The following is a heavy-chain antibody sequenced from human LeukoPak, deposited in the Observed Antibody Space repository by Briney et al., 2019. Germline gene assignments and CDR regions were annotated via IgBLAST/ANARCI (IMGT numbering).Heavy chain of an antibody. Sequence: ASVKVSCKASGYTFTNYGISWVRQAHGQGLEWLGWISAYNGNTNYAQKLQGRVTMTTDTSTSTAYMELRSLRSEDTAVYYCARTWSTTGTTSTFDYWGQGTLVTVSS. CDR2: ISAYNGNT. V-gene: IGHV1-18*01. CDR1: GYTFTNYG. CDR3: ARTWSTTGTTSTFDY. J-gene: IGHJ4*02. D-gene: IGHD1-1*01.